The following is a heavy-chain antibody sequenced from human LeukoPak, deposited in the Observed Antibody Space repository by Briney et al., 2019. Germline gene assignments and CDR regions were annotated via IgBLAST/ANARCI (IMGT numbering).Heavy chain of an antibody. D-gene: IGHD2-15*01. CDR1: GFTFSSYW. J-gene: IGHJ3*02. CDR2: IKQDGSEK. Sequence: PTGGSLRLSCAASGFTFSSYWMSWVRQAPGKGLEWVANIKQDGSEKYYVDSVKGRFTISRDNAKNSLYLQMNSLRAEDTAVYYCARDSSGYCSGGSCFGAFDIWGQGTMVTVSS. CDR3: ARDSSGYCSGGSCFGAFDI. V-gene: IGHV3-7*01.